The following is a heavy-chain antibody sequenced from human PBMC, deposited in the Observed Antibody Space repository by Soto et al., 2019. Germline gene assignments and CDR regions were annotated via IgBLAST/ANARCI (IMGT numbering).Heavy chain of an antibody. CDR2: INAGNGNT. CDR3: ARAAGWTAVGD. CDR1: GYTFTSYA. V-gene: IGHV1-3*01. D-gene: IGHD3-16*01. J-gene: IGHJ4*02. Sequence: QVQLVQSGAEVEKPEASVKVSCKASGYTFTSYAMHWVRQAPGQRLEWMGWINAGNGNTKYSQKFQGRVTITRDTSASTAYMELSSLRSEDTAVYYCARAAGWTAVGDWGQGTLVTVSS.